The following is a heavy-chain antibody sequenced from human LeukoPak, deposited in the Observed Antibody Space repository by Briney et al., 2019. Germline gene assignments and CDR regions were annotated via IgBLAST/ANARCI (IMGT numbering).Heavy chain of an antibody. CDR2: IRIDGSKN. D-gene: IGHD1-1*01. CDR3: VRDYNWGFDY. V-gene: IGHV3-30*02. Sequence: GGSLRLSCAASGFTFSHHGMHWGRQAPGKGLGWVAFIRIDGSKNYYADSAKGRFTISRDNSKNNVYLQMYTLRVEDTSIYSCVRDYNWGFDYWGQGTVVTVSS. CDR1: GFTFSHHG. J-gene: IGHJ4*02.